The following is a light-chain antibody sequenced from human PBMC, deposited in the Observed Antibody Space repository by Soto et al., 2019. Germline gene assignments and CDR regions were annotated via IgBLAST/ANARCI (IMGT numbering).Light chain of an antibody. CDR2: DVS. J-gene: IGLJ2*01. CDR1: SSDVGGYNY. Sequence: QSALTQPASVSGSPGQSITISCTGTSSDVGGYNYVSWYLQHPGKAPKLMIYDVSNRPSGVSNRFSGSKSGNTASLTISGLQAEDEADYYCSSYTSSSTPVVFGGGTKLTVL. V-gene: IGLV2-14*01. CDR3: SSYTSSSTPVV.